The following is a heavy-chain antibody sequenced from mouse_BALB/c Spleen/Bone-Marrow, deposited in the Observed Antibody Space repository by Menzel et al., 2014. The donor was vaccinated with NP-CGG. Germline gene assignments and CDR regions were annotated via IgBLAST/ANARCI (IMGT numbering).Heavy chain of an antibody. CDR3: AKDXXYGGYAMDX. Sequence: QVQLXQXGPGLVAPSQSLSITCTVSGFSLTSFGISWFRQPPGKGLEWLGVIWADGSTNYHSALISRLSISKDNSKSQVFLKLNSLQTDDTATYYCAKDXXYGGYAMDXWXQXXXVXXSX. CDR1: GFSLTSFG. J-gene: IGHJ4*01. CDR2: IWADGST. V-gene: IGHV2-3*01. D-gene: IGHD1-1*01.